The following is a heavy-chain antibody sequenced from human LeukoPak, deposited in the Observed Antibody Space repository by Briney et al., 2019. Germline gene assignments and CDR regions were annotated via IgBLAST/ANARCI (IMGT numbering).Heavy chain of an antibody. Sequence: SQTLSLTRAVSVYSISSGYYWGWIRHPPGKGLEGIGRIYNSGITYYNPSLTTRVTISVETYTHQLPLKLSSVTAADTAVYYCARFPCSGDRCYSGIRAFDIWGEATMVTVPS. V-gene: IGHV4-38-2*01. CDR2: IYNSGIT. D-gene: IGHD2-15*01. CDR3: ARFPCSGDRCYSGIRAFDI. J-gene: IGHJ3*02. CDR1: VYSISSGYY.